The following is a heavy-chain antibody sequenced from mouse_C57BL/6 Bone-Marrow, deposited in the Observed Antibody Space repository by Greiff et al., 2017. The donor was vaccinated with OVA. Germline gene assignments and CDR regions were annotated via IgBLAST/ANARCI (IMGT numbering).Heavy chain of an antibody. D-gene: IGHD4-1*01. Sequence: QVQLQQSGAELVRPGASVTLSCKASGYTFTDYEMHWVKQTPVHGLEWIGAIDPETGGTAYNQKFKGKAILTADKSSSTAYMELRSLTSEDSAVYYCTREDWSDYVDYGGQGTTLTVSS. CDR1: GYTFTDYE. V-gene: IGHV1-15*01. CDR2: IDPETGGT. J-gene: IGHJ2*01. CDR3: TREDWSDYVDY.